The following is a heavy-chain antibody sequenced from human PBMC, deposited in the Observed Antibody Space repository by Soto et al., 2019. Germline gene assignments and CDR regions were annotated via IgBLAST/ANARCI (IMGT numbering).Heavy chain of an antibody. J-gene: IGHJ6*02. CDR2: ISAYNGNT. Sequence: QVQLVQSGAEVKKPGGSVKVSCKASGYTFTSYGISWVRQAPGQGLEWMGWISAYNGNTNYAQKLQGRVTMTTDTSTSTAYMELRSLRSDDTAVYYCARDNDLSGWYAEYGMDVWGQGTTVTVSS. CDR1: GYTFTSYG. D-gene: IGHD6-19*01. CDR3: ARDNDLSGWYAEYGMDV. V-gene: IGHV1-18*01.